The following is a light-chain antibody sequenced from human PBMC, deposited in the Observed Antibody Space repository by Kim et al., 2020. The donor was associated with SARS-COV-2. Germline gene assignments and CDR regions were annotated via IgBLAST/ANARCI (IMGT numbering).Light chain of an antibody. CDR1: QSVSIN. CDR2: GAS. CDR3: QQTFSTQYS. J-gene: IGKJ2*03. Sequence: SASVGDRVTITCRATQSVSINLNWYQQRPGNAPRLLIYGASTLQSGVPSSFSGSGSGTGFTLTISSLQPEDFAIYYCQQTFSTQYSFGQGTKLEI. V-gene: IGKV1-39*01.